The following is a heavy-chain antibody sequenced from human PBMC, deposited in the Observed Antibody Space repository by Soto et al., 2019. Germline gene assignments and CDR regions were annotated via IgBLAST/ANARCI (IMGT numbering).Heavy chain of an antibody. CDR2: ISAYNGNT. J-gene: IGHJ4*02. Sequence: ASVKVSCKASGYTFTSYGISWVRQAPGQGLEWMGWISAYNGNTNYAQKLQGRVTMTTDTSTSTAYMELRSLRSDDTAVYYCARDWVTMVRGVIIGYWGQGTLVTVSS. V-gene: IGHV1-18*01. CDR3: ARDWVTMVRGVIIGY. D-gene: IGHD3-10*01. CDR1: GYTFTSYG.